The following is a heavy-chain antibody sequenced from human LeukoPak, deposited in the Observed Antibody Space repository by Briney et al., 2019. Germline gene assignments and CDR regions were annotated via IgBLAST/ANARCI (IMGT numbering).Heavy chain of an antibody. CDR3: ARAPEGGYCSSTSCYSSPFDY. CDR1: GGSISSYY. V-gene: IGHV4-4*07. Sequence: PSETLSLTCTVSGGSISSYYWSWIRQPAGKGLEWIGRIYTSGSTNYNPSLKSRVTMSVDTSKNQFSLKLSSVAAVDTAVYYCARAPEGGYCSSTSCYSSPFDYWGQGTLVTVSS. CDR2: IYTSGST. D-gene: IGHD2-2*01. J-gene: IGHJ4*02.